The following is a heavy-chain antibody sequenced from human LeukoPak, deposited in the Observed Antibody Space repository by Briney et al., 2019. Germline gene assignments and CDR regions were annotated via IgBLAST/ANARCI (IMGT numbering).Heavy chain of an antibody. CDR3: ARGRYSYGLGY. Sequence: GGSLRLSCAASGFTFSSYWMHWVRQAPGKGLVWVSRINTDGSSTSYADSVMGRFTISRDNAKNTLYLQMNSLRAEDTAVYYCARGRYSYGLGYWGQGTLVTVSS. CDR1: GFTFSSYW. V-gene: IGHV3-74*01. J-gene: IGHJ4*02. CDR2: INTDGSST. D-gene: IGHD5-18*01.